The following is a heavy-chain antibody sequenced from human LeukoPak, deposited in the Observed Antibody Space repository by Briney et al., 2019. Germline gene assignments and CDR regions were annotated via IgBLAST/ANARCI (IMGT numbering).Heavy chain of an antibody. D-gene: IGHD6-19*01. CDR1: GFTSSDYG. V-gene: IGHV3-64D*09. CDR2: VSSNGGST. J-gene: IGHJ4*02. Sequence: GGSLRLSCSASGFTSSDYGMHWVRQAPGKGLEYVSAVSSNGGSTYYADSVQGRFTISRDNSRKTLYLQMSSLRAEDTAVYYCVKSYNSGWYFFDYWGQGTLVTVSS. CDR3: VKSYNSGWYFFDY.